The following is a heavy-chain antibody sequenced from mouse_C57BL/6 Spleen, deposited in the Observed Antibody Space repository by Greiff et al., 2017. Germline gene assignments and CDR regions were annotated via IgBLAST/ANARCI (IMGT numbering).Heavy chain of an antibody. Sequence: VQLQQPGAELVRPGTSVKVSCKASGYAFTNYLIEWVKQRPGQGLEWIGVINPGSGGTNYNEKFKGKATLTVDKSSSTAYMQLSSLTSEDSAVYVCARSGFYCGNYVWFAYWGQGTLVTVSA. CDR1: GYAFTNYL. J-gene: IGHJ3*01. CDR3: ARSGFYCGNYVWFAY. CDR2: INPGSGGT. V-gene: IGHV1-54*01. D-gene: IGHD2-1*01.